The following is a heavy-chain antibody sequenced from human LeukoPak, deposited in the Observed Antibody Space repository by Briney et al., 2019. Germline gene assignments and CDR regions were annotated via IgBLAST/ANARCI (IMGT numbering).Heavy chain of an antibody. CDR2: IYYSGST. D-gene: IGHD2-15*01. CDR3: ARENPYHCSGGSCYPPFDY. CDR1: GGSISSGGYY. J-gene: IGHJ4*02. Sequence: PSETLSLTCTVSGGSISSGGYYWSWIRLHPGKGLEWIGYIYYSGSTYYNPSLKSRVTISVDTSKNQFSLKLSSVTAADTAVYYCARENPYHCSGGSCYPPFDYWGQGTLVTVSS. V-gene: IGHV4-31*03.